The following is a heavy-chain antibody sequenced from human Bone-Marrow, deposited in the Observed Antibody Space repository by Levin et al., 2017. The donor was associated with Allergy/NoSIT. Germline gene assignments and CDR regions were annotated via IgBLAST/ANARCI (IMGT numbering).Heavy chain of an antibody. Sequence: SQTLSLPCTVSGGSISSSSYYWGWIRQPPGKGLEWIGSIYYSGSTYYNPSLKSRVTISVDTSKNQFSLKLSSVTAADTAVYYCARQAEAANTAMTTYNWFDPWGQGTLVTVSS. CDR3: ARQAEAANTAMTTYNWFDP. V-gene: IGHV4-39*01. CDR1: GGSISSSSYY. J-gene: IGHJ5*02. D-gene: IGHD5-18*01. CDR2: IYYSGST.